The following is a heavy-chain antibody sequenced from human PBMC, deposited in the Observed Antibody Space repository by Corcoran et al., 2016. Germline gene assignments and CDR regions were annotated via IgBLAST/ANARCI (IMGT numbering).Heavy chain of an antibody. J-gene: IGHJ4*02. V-gene: IGHV3-23*01. D-gene: IGHD1-26*01. CDR3: AKDKVGATLYYFDY. Sequence: EVQLLESGGGLVQPGGSLRLSCAASGFTFSSSAMSWVRQAPGKGLEWVSAISGSGGSTFYADSVKGRFTISRDNSKNTLYMQMNSLRAEDTAVYYCAKDKVGATLYYFDYWGQGTLVTVSS. CDR1: GFTFSSSA. CDR2: ISGSGGST.